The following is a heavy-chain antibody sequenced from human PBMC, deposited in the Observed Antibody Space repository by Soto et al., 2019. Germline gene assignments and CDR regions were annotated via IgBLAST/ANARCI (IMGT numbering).Heavy chain of an antibody. J-gene: IGHJ4*02. CDR2: IYYNGST. CDR1: GGSIDRSNYY. Sequence: SETLSLTCNVSGGSIDRSNYYWDWLRQPPGKWLEWFGTIYYNGSTNYNPSLKSRVTISVDTSKNQFSLKLNSVTAADTAVYYCARETYYSVSRSYILDYWGQGTLVTVSS. CDR3: ARETYYSVSRSYILDY. D-gene: IGHD3-10*01. V-gene: IGHV4-39*07.